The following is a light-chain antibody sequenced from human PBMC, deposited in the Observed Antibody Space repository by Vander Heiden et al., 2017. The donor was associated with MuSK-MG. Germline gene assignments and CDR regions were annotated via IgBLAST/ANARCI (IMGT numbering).Light chain of an antibody. V-gene: IGKV3-15*01. J-gene: IGKJ5*01. CDR3: QQDKSWPIT. Sequence: EIVMTQSPATLSVFPGERATLSCWATQNIGNTVAWYQLKSGQAPRLLIYHASARATGIPARFSGSGFGTEFTLTISSLQSEDLAIYYCQQDKSWPITFGQGTRLXIK. CDR2: HAS. CDR1: QNIGNT.